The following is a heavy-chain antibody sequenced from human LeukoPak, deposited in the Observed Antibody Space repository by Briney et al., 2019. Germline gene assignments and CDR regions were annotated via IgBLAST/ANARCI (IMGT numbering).Heavy chain of an antibody. CDR1: GFTFSSYT. D-gene: IGHD5-12*01. Sequence: PGGSLRLSCAASGFTFSSYTMNWVRQAPGKGLEWVSSISSSSTYMYYADSVRGRFTISRDNAKKSLFLQMNSLRAEDTAVYYCARDGWATFEYWGQGTLVTVSS. V-gene: IGHV3-21*01. CDR2: ISSSSTYM. CDR3: ARDGWATFEY. J-gene: IGHJ4*02.